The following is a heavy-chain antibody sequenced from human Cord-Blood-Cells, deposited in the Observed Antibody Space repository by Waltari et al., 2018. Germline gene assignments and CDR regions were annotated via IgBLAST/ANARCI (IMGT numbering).Heavy chain of an antibody. CDR1: RYTSPAHS. Sequence: QLQLVQSGAEVKKPGASVKVSCKASRYTSPAHSIPWARQAPGQGLEWMGWINPNSGGTNYAQKFQGWVTMTRDTSISTAYMELSRLRSDDTAVYYCARVWAAAGFFDYWGQGTLVTVSS. CDR2: INPNSGGT. D-gene: IGHD6-13*01. V-gene: IGHV1-2*04. CDR3: ARVWAAAGFFDY. J-gene: IGHJ4*02.